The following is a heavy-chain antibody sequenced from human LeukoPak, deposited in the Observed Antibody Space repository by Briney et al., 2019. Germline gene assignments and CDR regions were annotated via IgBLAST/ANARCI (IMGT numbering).Heavy chain of an antibody. CDR2: IYYSGST. Sequence: SETLSLTCTVSGGSIKSHYWSWIRQSPGKGLEGIGDIYYSGSTKYNPSLKSRVTISVDTPKNDLSLRLTSVLAADTAIYYCVRRDNTGWNYFDCWGQGTLVTVSS. CDR1: GGSIKSHY. D-gene: IGHD6-19*01. CDR3: VRRDNTGWNYFDC. V-gene: IGHV4-59*08. J-gene: IGHJ4*02.